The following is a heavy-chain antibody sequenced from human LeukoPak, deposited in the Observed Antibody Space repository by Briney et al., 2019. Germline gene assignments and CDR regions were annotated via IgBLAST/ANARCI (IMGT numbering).Heavy chain of an antibody. Sequence: SVKVSCKASGGTFSSYAISWVRQAPGQGLEWMGRIIPILGIANYAQKFQGRVTITADKSTSTAYMELSSLRSEDTAVYYCASMSVGATDHYYYYGMDAWGQGTTVTVSS. J-gene: IGHJ6*02. V-gene: IGHV1-69*04. CDR1: GGTFSSYA. D-gene: IGHD1-26*01. CDR2: IIPILGIA. CDR3: ASMSVGATDHYYYYGMDA.